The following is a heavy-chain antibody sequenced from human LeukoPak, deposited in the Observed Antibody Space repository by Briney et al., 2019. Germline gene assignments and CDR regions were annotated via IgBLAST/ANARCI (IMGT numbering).Heavy chain of an antibody. Sequence: SETLSLTCTVSGGSISNYYWSWIRQPPGKGLEWIGYIYYSGNTNYNPSLKSRVTISEDTSKNQFSLKLSSVTAADTAVYYCARGGSQWLLPFDYWGQGTLVTVFS. J-gene: IGHJ4*02. CDR2: IYYSGNT. CDR3: ARGGSQWLLPFDY. V-gene: IGHV4-59*12. D-gene: IGHD3-22*01. CDR1: GGSISNYY.